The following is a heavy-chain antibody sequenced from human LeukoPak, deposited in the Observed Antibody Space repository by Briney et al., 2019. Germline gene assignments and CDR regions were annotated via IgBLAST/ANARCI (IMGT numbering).Heavy chain of an antibody. Sequence: ASVKVSCKASGYTFTSYDINWVRQAAGQGLEWMGWVSPSSGNTGYAEKFQGRITITRATSTGTVYMELSSLRSADTAVYYCAREGEYNSSLPYYYYMDVWGKGTTVTVTS. V-gene: IGHV1-8*03. CDR1: GYTFTSYD. CDR3: AREGEYNSSLPYYYYMDV. D-gene: IGHD6-6*01. CDR2: VSPSSGNT. J-gene: IGHJ6*03.